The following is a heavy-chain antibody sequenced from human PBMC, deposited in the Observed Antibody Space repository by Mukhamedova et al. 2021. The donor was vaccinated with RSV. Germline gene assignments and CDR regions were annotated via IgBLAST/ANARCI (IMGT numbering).Heavy chain of an antibody. D-gene: IGHD3-16*01. Sequence: GGSTYYADSMKGRFTISRDNSKNTLYLQMNSLRAEDTAVYYCAKPYGGYISEDYWGQGTLVTVSS. J-gene: IGHJ4*02. CDR2: GGST. CDR3: AKPYGGYISEDY. V-gene: IGHV3-23*01.